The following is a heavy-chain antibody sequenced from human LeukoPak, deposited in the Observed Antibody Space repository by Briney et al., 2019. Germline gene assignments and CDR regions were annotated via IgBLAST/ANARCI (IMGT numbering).Heavy chain of an antibody. CDR3: ARDYELWQVFDL. D-gene: IGHD5-18*01. CDR2: IIPIFGTA. Sequence: SVKVSCKASGGTFSSYAISWVRQAPGQGLEWMGRIIPIFGTANYAQKFQGRVTITTDESTSTAYMELSSLRSEDTVVYYCARDYELWQVFDLWGRGTLVTVSS. CDR1: GGTFSSYA. V-gene: IGHV1-69*05. J-gene: IGHJ2*01.